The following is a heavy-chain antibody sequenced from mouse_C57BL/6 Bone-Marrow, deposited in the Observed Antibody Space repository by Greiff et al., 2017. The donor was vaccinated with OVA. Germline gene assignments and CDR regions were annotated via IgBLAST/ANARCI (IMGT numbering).Heavy chain of an antibody. Sequence: QVQLQQSGPELVKPGASVKISCKASGYAFSSSWMNWVKQRPGKGLEWIGRIYPGDGDTNYNGKFKGKATLTADKSSSTAYMQLSSLTSEDSAVYVCAREDFRDAMGGWGKGTSVT. CDR3: AREDFRDAMGG. CDR2: IYPGDGDT. V-gene: IGHV1-82*01. CDR1: GYAFSSSW. J-gene: IGHJ4*01.